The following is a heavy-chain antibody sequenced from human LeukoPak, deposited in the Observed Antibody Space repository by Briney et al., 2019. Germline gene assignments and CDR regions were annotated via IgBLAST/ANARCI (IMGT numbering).Heavy chain of an antibody. J-gene: IGHJ4*02. CDR1: GFTFSSYG. D-gene: IGHD2-2*01. CDR3: AKDRSLSL. V-gene: IGHV3-30*18. CDR2: ISYDGSSK. Sequence: AGGSLRLSCAASGFTFSSYGMHWVRQAPGKGLEWVAVISYDGSSKYYADSVKGRFTISRDNSKNTLYLQMNSLRAEDTAVYYCAKDRSLSLWGQGTLVTVSS.